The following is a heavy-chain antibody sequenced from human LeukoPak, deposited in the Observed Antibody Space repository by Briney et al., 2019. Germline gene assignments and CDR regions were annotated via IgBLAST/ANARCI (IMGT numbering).Heavy chain of an antibody. V-gene: IGHV3-33*01. CDR3: ARDSRRGYSYGQTDY. Sequence: PGGSLRLSCAASGFTFSSYGMHWVRQAPGKGLEWVAVIWYDGSNKYYADSVKGRFTISRDNSKNTLYLQMNSLRAEDTAAYYCARDSRRGYSYGQTDYWGQGTLVTVSS. CDR2: IWYDGSNK. CDR1: GFTFSSYG. J-gene: IGHJ4*02. D-gene: IGHD5-18*01.